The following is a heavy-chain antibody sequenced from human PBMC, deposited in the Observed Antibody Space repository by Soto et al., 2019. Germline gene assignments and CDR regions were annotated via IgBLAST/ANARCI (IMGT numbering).Heavy chain of an antibody. V-gene: IGHV3-7*01. CDR3: ASYRGSYFPGGHDR. J-gene: IGHJ5*02. Sequence: VYLVESGGGLVEPGGSLRLSCEASGFMFRSYWMSWVRQAPGEGLEWVANIKQDGSEIHYLESVEGRFTIFGDNARRLLFLQMNRLRAEETAVYFCASYRGSYFPGGHDRWGQGTLVVVSS. CDR2: IKQDGSEI. CDR1: GFMFRSYW. D-gene: IGHD3-10*01.